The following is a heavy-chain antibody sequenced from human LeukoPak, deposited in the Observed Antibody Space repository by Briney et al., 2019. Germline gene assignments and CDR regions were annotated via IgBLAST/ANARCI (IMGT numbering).Heavy chain of an antibody. CDR3: AKDRSGTGLDY. CDR2: IDSSSRTT. J-gene: IGHJ4*02. V-gene: IGHV3-48*04. D-gene: IGHD6-19*01. CDR1: GFTFSTYS. Sequence: GGSLRLSCAASGFTFSTYSMNWVRQAPGKGLEWVSFIDSSSRTTFYADSVKGRFTISRDNAKNSLFLQMNSLRAEDTAVYYCAKDRSGTGLDYWGQGILVTVSS.